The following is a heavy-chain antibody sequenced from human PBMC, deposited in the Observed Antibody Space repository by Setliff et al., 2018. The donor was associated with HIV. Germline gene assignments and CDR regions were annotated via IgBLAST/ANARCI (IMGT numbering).Heavy chain of an antibody. CDR3: AKDLAYDLSPHDAFDI. CDR1: GYTFTSYA. V-gene: IGHV1-3*01. D-gene: IGHD3-16*01. CDR2: INAGNGNT. Sequence: ASVKVSCKASGYTFTSYAMHWVRQAPGQRLEWMGWINAGNGNTKYSQKFQGRVTITRDTSASTAYMELSSLRAEDTAVYYCAKDLAYDLSPHDAFDIWGQGTMVTVSS. J-gene: IGHJ3*02.